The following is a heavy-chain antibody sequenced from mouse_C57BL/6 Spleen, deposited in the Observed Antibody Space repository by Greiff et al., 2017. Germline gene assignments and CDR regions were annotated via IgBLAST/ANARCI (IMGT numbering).Heavy chain of an antibody. Sequence: DVMLVESGGGLVKPGGSLKLSCAASGFTFSSYAMSWVRQTPEKRLEWVATISDGGSYTYYPDNVKGRFTISRDNTKNNLYLQMSHLKSEDTAMYYCARENSSGYVAAWFAYWGQGTLVTVSA. J-gene: IGHJ3*01. D-gene: IGHD3-2*02. CDR2: ISDGGSYT. CDR3: ARENSSGYVAAWFAY. V-gene: IGHV5-4*01. CDR1: GFTFSSYA.